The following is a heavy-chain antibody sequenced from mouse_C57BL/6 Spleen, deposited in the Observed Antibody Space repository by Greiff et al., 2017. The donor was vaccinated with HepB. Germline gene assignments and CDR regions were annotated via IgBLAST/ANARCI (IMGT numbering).Heavy chain of an antibody. CDR3: VRDPPYGNYGYFDV. Sequence: EVQLQESGGGLVQPKGSLKLSCAASGFTFNTYAMHWVRQAPGKGLEWVARIRSKSSNYATYYADSVKDRFTISRDDSQSMLYLQMNNLKTEDTAMYYCVRDPPYGNYGYFDVWGTGTTVTVSS. CDR1: GFTFNTYA. J-gene: IGHJ1*03. CDR2: IRSKSSNYAT. D-gene: IGHD2-1*01. V-gene: IGHV10-3*01.